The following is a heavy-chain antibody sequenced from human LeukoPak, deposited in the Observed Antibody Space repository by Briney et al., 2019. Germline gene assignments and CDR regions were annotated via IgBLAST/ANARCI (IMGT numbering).Heavy chain of an antibody. Sequence: GGSLRLSCAASGFTFSSYEMNWVRQAPGKGLEWVSYISSSGSTIYYADSVKGRFTISRDNAKNSLYLQMNSLRAEDTAVYYCARDLHGGNSALVKWGQGTLVTVSS. CDR2: ISSSGSTI. CDR3: ARDLHGGNSALVK. CDR1: GFTFSSYE. V-gene: IGHV3-48*03. J-gene: IGHJ4*02. D-gene: IGHD4-23*01.